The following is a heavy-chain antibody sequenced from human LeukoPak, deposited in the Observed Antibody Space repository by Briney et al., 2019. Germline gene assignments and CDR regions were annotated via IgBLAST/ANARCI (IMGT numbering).Heavy chain of an antibody. D-gene: IGHD1-26*01. CDR3: ARCVGASCPLDAFDI. J-gene: IGHJ3*02. CDR1: GGTFSSYA. Sequence: GSSVKVSCKASGGTFSSYAISWVRQAPGQGLEWMGGIIPIFGTANYAQKFQGRVTITADESTSTAYMELRSLRSDDTAVYYCARCVGASCPLDAFDIWGQGTMVTVSS. V-gene: IGHV1-69*01. CDR2: IIPIFGTA.